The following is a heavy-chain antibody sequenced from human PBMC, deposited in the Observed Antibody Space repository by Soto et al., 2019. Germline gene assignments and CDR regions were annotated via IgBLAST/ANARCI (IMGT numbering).Heavy chain of an antibody. D-gene: IGHD3-3*01. CDR3: AKDTSSSSPITIFGVAPDY. V-gene: IGHV3-23*01. Sequence: GGSLRLSCAASGFTFSSYAMSWVRQAPEKGLEWVSAISGSGGSTYYADSVKGRFTISRDNSKNTLYLQMNSLRAEDTAVYYSAKDTSSSSPITIFGVAPDYWGQGTLVTVSS. J-gene: IGHJ4*02. CDR1: GFTFSSYA. CDR2: ISGSGGST.